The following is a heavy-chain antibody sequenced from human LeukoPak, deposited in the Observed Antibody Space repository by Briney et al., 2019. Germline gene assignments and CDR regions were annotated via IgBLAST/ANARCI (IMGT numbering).Heavy chain of an antibody. CDR1: GYTFTSYD. V-gene: IGHV1-8*01. CDR2: MNPNSGNT. J-gene: IGHJ5*02. Sequence: ASVKVSCKASGYTFTSYDINWVRQATGQGLEWMGWMNPNSGNTGYAQKFQGRVTMTRNTSISTAYMELSSLRSEDTAVYYCARAFYVTAAGTSNWFDPWGQGTLVTVSS. D-gene: IGHD6-13*01. CDR3: ARAFYVTAAGTSNWFDP.